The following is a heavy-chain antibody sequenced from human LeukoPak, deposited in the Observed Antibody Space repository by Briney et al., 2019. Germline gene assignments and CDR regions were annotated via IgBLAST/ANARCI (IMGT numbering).Heavy chain of an antibody. V-gene: IGHV4-59*08. D-gene: IGHD6-6*01. CDR1: GGSISSYY. Sequence: SETLSLTCTVSGGSISSYYWSWIRQPPGKGLEWMGYIYYSGSTNYNPSLKSRVTISVDTSKNQFSLKLSSVTAADTAVYYCTRQKEYEALDYWGQGTLVTVSS. CDR2: IYYSGST. J-gene: IGHJ4*02. CDR3: TRQKEYEALDY.